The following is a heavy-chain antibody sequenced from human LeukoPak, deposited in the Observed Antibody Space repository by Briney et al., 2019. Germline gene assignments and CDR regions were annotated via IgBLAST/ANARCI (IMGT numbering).Heavy chain of an antibody. CDR1: GGSISSGSYY. J-gene: IGHJ5*02. D-gene: IGHD3-10*01. V-gene: IGHV4-61*02. CDR3: ARGRWIYGSGSYSFNWFDP. CDR2: IYSSGTT. Sequence: PSETLSLTCTVSGGSISSGSYYWSWIRQPAGKGLEWIGRIYSSGTTSYNPSLRSRLTISLDTSKNQFSLKLTSVTAADTAVYYCARGRWIYGSGSYSFNWFDPWGQGTLVTVSS.